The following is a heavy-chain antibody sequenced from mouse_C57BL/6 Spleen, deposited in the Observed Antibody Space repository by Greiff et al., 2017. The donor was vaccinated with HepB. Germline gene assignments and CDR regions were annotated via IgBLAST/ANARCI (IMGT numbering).Heavy chain of an antibody. CDR2: INPSTGGT. CDR3: ARRRDYAMDY. CDR1: GYSFTGYY. Sequence: VHVKQSGPELVKPGASVKISCKASGYSFTGYYMNWVKQSPEKSLEWIGEINPSTGGTTYNQKFKAKATLTVDKSSSTAYMQLKSLTSEDSAVYYCARRRDYAMDYWGQGTSVTVSS. J-gene: IGHJ4*01. V-gene: IGHV1-42*01.